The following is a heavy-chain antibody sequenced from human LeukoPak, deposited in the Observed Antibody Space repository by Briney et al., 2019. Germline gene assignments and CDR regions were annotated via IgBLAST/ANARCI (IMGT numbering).Heavy chain of an antibody. J-gene: IGHJ6*03. CDR3: ARGSVSYGYPYYYYYYMDV. Sequence: PSETLSLTCSVSGVSISSHSWSWVRQPPGEGLESIGYIYNTGATHYNTSLRSRVSISVGTSRNEVSLRLTSVTAADTAVYYCARGSVSYGYPYYYYYYMDVWGEGTTVAVSS. CDR1: GVSISSHS. CDR2: IYNTGAT. D-gene: IGHD5-18*01. V-gene: IGHV4-59*11.